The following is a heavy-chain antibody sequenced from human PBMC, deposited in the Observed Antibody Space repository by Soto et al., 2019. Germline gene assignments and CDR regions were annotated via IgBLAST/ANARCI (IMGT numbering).Heavy chain of an antibody. J-gene: IGHJ4*02. Sequence: HVQLVQSGGELKKPGASVKVSCNTSGYTFNTYFITWVRQAPGQGLEWMGWISPHNGNTNYAEKFQCRVTMTADTITKTAYMELRYLRIDDSAVYYCARDTGNSFDYWGQGTPVTVSS. CDR1: GYTFNTYF. CDR3: ARDTGNSFDY. V-gene: IGHV1-18*01. CDR2: ISPHNGNT.